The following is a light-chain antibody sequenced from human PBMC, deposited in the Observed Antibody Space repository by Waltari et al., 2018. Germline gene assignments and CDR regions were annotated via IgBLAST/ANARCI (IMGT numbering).Light chain of an antibody. J-gene: IGKJ3*01. Sequence: DIVMTQSPLSLPVTPGEPASISCRSSQTLLSSNGYNYLDWYLQRPGQSPQLLIYLGSLRASGVPDRFSGSGSGTDFTLKISTVEAEDVGVYYCMQSLQSPFTFGPGTQVDIE. CDR2: LGS. V-gene: IGKV2-28*01. CDR3: MQSLQSPFT. CDR1: QTLLSSNGYNY.